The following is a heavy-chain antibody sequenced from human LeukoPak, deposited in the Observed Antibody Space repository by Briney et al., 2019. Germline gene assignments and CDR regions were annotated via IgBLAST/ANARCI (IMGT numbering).Heavy chain of an antibody. D-gene: IGHD3-10*01. V-gene: IGHV3-15*01. Sequence: PGGYLRLSCAASGFTFSNAWMSWVRQAPGKGREWVGRIKSKTDGGTTDYTARVKGRFTMSRDDSKNTLYLQMNSLKTEDTAVYYCTTGPFDYYGSASYLANGMDVWGQGTTVTVSS. J-gene: IGHJ6*02. CDR1: GFTFSNAW. CDR3: TTGPFDYYGSASYLANGMDV. CDR2: IKSKTDGGTT.